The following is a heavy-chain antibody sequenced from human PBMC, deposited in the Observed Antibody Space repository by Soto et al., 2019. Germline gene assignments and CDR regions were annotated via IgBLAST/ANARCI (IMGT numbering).Heavy chain of an antibody. D-gene: IGHD3-22*01. J-gene: IGHJ4*02. CDR3: ARLSCDSSGYCYFDY. CDR2: IIPIFGTA. V-gene: IGHV1-69*13. CDR1: GGTFSSYA. Sequence: VASVKVSCKASGGTFSSYAISWVRQAPGQGLEWMGGIIPIFGTANYAQKFQGRVTITADESTSTAYMELSSLRSEDTAVYYCARLSCDSSGYCYFDYWGQGTLVTVSS.